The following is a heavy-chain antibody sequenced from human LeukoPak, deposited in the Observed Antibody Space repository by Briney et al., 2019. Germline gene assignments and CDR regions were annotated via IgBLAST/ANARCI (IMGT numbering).Heavy chain of an antibody. Sequence: ASVKVSCKASGGTFSSYAISWVRQAPGQGLEWMGGIIPIFGTANYAQKFQGRVTITADKSTSTAYMELSSLRSEDTAVYYCARTLRLGEFDPWGQGTLVTVSS. J-gene: IGHJ5*02. D-gene: IGHD3-16*01. CDR2: IIPIFGTA. CDR3: ARTLRLGEFDP. CDR1: GGTFSSYA. V-gene: IGHV1-69*06.